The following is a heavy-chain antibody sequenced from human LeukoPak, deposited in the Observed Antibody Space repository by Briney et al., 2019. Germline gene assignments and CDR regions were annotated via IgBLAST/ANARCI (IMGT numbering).Heavy chain of an antibody. J-gene: IGHJ6*03. CDR2: IYHSGNT. V-gene: IGHV4-38-2*01. CDR1: GYSISGGYY. Sequence: SETLSLTCAVSGYSISGGYYWGWIRQPPGQGLEWIGYIYHSGNTYYNPSLKSRVTMSVDTSKNQFSLKLSSVTAADTAVYYCARRPYYYYYTDVWGKGTTVTVSS. CDR3: ARRPYYYYYTDV.